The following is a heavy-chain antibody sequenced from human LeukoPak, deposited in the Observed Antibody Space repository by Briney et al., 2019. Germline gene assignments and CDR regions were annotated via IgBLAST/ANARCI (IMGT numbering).Heavy chain of an antibody. CDR3: AKEGTMGDAFDI. CDR2: ISAYNGNT. Sequence: ASVKVSCKASGYTFTSYGISWVRQAPGQGLEWMGWISAYNGNTNYAQKLQGRVTMTTDTSTSTAYMELRSLRSDDTAVYFRAKEGTMGDAFDIWGQGTMVTVSS. V-gene: IGHV1-18*01. CDR1: GYTFTSYG. D-gene: IGHD1-7*01. J-gene: IGHJ3*02.